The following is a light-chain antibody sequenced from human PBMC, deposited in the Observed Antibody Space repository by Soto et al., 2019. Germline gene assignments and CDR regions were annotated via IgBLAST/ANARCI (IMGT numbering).Light chain of an antibody. CDR1: QSVMNNY. V-gene: IGKV3D-20*02. CDR3: QQRDYWQVT. J-gene: IGKJ5*01. CDR2: DAS. Sequence: IVLTQSPGTLSLSPGERATLSFRASQSVMNNYLAWYQQKPGQAPRLPIYDASNRATGIPVRFSGSGSGTDFTLTISSLEPEDFAVYYCQQRDYWQVTFGQGTRLEIK.